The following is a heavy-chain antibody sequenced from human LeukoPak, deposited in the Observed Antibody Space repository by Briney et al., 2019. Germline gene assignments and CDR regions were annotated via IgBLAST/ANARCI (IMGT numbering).Heavy chain of an antibody. D-gene: IGHD3-22*01. J-gene: IGHJ5*02. Sequence: SETLSLTCTVSGGSISSYYWSWIRQPPVKGLEWIGYIYYSGSTNYNPSLKSRVTISVDTSKNQFSLKLSSVTAADTAVYYCARRGGAGSGYYPWGQGTLVTVSS. CDR1: GGSISSYY. CDR3: ARRGGAGSGYYP. V-gene: IGHV4-59*01. CDR2: IYYSGST.